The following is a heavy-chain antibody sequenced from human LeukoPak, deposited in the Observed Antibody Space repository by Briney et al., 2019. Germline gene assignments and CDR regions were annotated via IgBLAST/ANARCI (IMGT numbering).Heavy chain of an antibody. CDR1: GFTFSSYA. J-gene: IGHJ4*02. D-gene: IGHD3-3*01. CDR2: ISYDGSNK. Sequence: GGSLRLSCAASGFTFSSYAMHWVRQAPGKGLEWVAVISYDGSNKYYADSVKGRFTISRDNSKNTLYLQMNSLRAEDTAVYYCARDGNPTYSDFWSGYPHFDYWGQGTLVTVSS. CDR3: ARDGNPTYSDFWSGYPHFDY. V-gene: IGHV3-30-3*01.